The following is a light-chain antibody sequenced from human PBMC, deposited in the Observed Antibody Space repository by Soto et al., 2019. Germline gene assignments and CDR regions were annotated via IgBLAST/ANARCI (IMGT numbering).Light chain of an antibody. CDR3: TSYTSRRLYV. CDR2: HES. J-gene: IGLJ1*01. V-gene: IGLV2-14*01. CDR1: SSDVGAYEY. Sequence: QSVLTQPASVSGSPGQSITISCTGSSSDVGAYEYVSWYQHHQGKAPKLLIYHESNRPSGVTTRFSGSKSGNTASLTISGLQAEDEGDYYCTSYTSRRLYVFGSGTKVTVL.